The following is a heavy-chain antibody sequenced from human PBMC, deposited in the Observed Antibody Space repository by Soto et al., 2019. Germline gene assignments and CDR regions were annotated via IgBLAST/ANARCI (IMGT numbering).Heavy chain of an antibody. D-gene: IGHD5-12*01. CDR3: ARMGINGYDSVDY. CDR2: LAWDDDQ. Sequence: SGPTLVNPTQTLTLNYTFSGFSLSTSGMRASWTRQPPGKALEWLARLAWDDDQFYSTSLKTRLTISKDTSKNQVVLTMTNMDPVETATYYCARMGINGYDSVDYRGQGTLVTVSS. CDR1: GFSLSTSGMR. V-gene: IGHV2-70*04. J-gene: IGHJ4*02.